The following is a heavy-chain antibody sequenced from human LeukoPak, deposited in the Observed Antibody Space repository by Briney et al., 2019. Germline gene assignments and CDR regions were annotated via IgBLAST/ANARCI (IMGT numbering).Heavy chain of an antibody. CDR2: ISWNSGSI. CDR3: AKIAATGYSYYGMDV. V-gene: IGHV3-9*01. Sequence: GGSLRLSCAASGFTFDDYAMHWVRQAPGKGLEWVSGISWNSGSIGYADSVKGRFTISRDNAKNSLYLQMNSLRAEDTALYYCAKIAATGYSYYGMDVWGQGTTVTVSS. CDR1: GFTFDDYA. J-gene: IGHJ6*02. D-gene: IGHD6-13*01.